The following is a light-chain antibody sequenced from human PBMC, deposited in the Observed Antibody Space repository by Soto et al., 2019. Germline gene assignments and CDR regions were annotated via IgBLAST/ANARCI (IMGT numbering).Light chain of an antibody. Sequence: EIVMTQSPATLSVSPGERATLSCRASQSVSSNLAWYQQKPGQAPRLLIYGASTRATGIPARLIGSGSGTEFTLTISSLQSEDFAVYYCQQYNNWPPGTFGQGTKVEIK. CDR2: GAS. CDR1: QSVSSN. CDR3: QQYNNWPPGT. J-gene: IGKJ1*01. V-gene: IGKV3-15*01.